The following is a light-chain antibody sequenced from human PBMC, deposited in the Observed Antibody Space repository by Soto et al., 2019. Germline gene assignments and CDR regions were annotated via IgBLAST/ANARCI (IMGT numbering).Light chain of an antibody. V-gene: IGKV3-15*01. Sequence: EIVMTQSPATVSVSPGERANLSCRASQNVNSNLAWYQQKPGQPPRLLIYGAYTRATGVPARFSGSGSGTEFTLTINSLQSKDFAVYYCQQYNSWPPLTFGGGTKVDIK. CDR2: GAY. J-gene: IGKJ4*01. CDR1: QNVNSN. CDR3: QQYNSWPPLT.